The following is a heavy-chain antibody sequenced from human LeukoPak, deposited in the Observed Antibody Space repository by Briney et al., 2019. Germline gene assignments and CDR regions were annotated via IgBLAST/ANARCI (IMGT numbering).Heavy chain of an antibody. Sequence: PGESLRLSCAASGFTFSSYAMSWVRQAPGKGLEWVSAISGSGGSTYYADSVKGRFTISRDNSKNTLYLQMNSLRAEDTAVYYCAMPLLGIAAAAAQWGQGTLVTVSS. CDR2: ISGSGGST. CDR3: AMPLLGIAAAAAQ. D-gene: IGHD6-13*01. V-gene: IGHV3-23*01. CDR1: GFTFSSYA. J-gene: IGHJ4*02.